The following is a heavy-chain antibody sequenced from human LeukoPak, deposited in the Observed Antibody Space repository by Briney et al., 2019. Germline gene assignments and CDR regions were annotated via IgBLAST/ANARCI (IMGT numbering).Heavy chain of an antibody. CDR2: ITGSGDTT. CDR3: AKWGDYDILTGYYVSDF. D-gene: IGHD3-9*01. J-gene: IGHJ4*02. CDR1: GFTFSSYG. V-gene: IGHV3-23*01. Sequence: GGSLRLSCAASGFTFSSYGMHWVRQAPGKGREWVSAITGSGDTTYYADSVKGRFTISRDNSKNTLYVEMNTLRAEDTAVYYCAKWGDYDILTGYYVSDFWGQGTLVTVSS.